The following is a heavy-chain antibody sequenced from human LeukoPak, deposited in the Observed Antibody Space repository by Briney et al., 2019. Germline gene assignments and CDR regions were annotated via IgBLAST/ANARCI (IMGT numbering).Heavy chain of an antibody. J-gene: IGHJ3*02. D-gene: IGHD6-13*01. V-gene: IGHV3-23*01. CDR2: ISGSGGST. CDR3: AKDLHPNDIAAAGHDAFDI. CDR1: GFTFSSYG. Sequence: ETGGSLRLSCAASGFTFSSYGMSWVRQAPGKGLEWVSAISGSGGSTYYADSVKGRFTISRDNSKNTLYLQMNSLRAEDTAVYYCAKDLHPNDIAAAGHDAFDIWGQGTMVTVSS.